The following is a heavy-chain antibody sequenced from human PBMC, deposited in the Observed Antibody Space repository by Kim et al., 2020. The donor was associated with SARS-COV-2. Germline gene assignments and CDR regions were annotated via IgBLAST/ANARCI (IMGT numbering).Heavy chain of an antibody. V-gene: IGHV3-74*01. CDR1: GFSFSSYW. CDR2: ISSDGSST. J-gene: IGHJ6*02. D-gene: IGHD1-26*01. Sequence: GSLRLSCAASGFSFSSYWNHWVRQAPGKGLVWVSRISSDGSSTSYADSVKGRFTISRDNAKNTVYLQMSSLRAEDTAVYYCARMGSGSNYYDMDVWGQGTTVTVSS. CDR3: ARMGSGSNYYDMDV.